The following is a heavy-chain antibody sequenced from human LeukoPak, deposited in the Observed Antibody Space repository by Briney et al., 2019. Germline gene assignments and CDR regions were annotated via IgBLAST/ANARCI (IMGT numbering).Heavy chain of an antibody. V-gene: IGHV3-23*01. CDR1: GFTFSTYA. D-gene: IGHD6-13*01. CDR3: AKVLLSSSWYADY. CDR2: ISGSGGGT. J-gene: IGHJ4*02. Sequence: GGSLRLSCAASGFTFSTYAMSWVRQAPGKGLEWVSAISGSGGGTYYADSVKGRFTISRDNSKNTLFLQMNSLRAEDTAVYYCAKVLLSSSWYADYWGQGTLVTVSS.